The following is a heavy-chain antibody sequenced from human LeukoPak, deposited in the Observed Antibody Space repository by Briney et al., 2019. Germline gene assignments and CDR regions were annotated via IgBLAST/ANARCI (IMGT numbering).Heavy chain of an antibody. D-gene: IGHD2-15*01. CDR1: GFTFSSYA. J-gene: IGHJ4*02. CDR2: ISGSGGST. CDR3: AKVRSRGVVVAAADY. V-gene: IGHV3-23*01. Sequence: GGSLRLSCAASGFTFSSYAMSWVRQAPGKGLEWVSAISGSGGSTYYADSVKGRFTISRDNSKYTLYLQMNSLRAEDTAVYYCAKVRSRGVVVAAADYWGQGTLVTVSS.